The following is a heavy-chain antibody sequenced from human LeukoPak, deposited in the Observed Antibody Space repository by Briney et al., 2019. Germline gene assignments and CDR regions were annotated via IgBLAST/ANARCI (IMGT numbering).Heavy chain of an antibody. D-gene: IGHD3-10*01. CDR3: ARSAGFGEFNWFDP. CDR1: GYTFTSYA. J-gene: IGHJ5*02. Sequence: GASVKVSCKASGYTFTSYAMHWVRQAPGQRLEWMGWINAGNGNTKYSQKFQGRVTITRDTSASTVYMELSSLRSEDTAVYYCARSAGFGEFNWFDPWGQGTLVTVSS. V-gene: IGHV1-3*01. CDR2: INAGNGNT.